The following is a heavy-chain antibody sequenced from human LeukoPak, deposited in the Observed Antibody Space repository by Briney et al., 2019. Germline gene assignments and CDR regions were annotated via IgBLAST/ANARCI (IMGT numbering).Heavy chain of an antibody. J-gene: IGHJ6*02. CDR3: ARDGSDYGDYYYYGMDV. D-gene: IGHD4-17*01. V-gene: IGHV3-64*01. CDR1: GFTFSSYA. CDR2: IRSDGGST. Sequence: GGSLRLSCAASGFTFSSYAMHWVRQAPGKGLEYVSAIRSDGGSTYYANSVKGRFTISRDNYKNTLYLQMGSMRAEDMAVYYCARDGSDYGDYYYYGMDVWGQGTTVTVSS.